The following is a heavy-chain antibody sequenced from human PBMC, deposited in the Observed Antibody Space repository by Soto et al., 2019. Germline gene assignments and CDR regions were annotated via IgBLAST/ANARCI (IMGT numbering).Heavy chain of an antibody. CDR3: ARSSHKESWFDP. CDR1: GGAVSNFY. D-gene: IGHD2-15*01. CDR2: IYSSGGT. Sequence: SETLSLTCTVSGGAVSNFYLNWIRQPAGKGLEWVGRIYSSGGTNYNPSLRSRVTMSVDTSKNQFSLKLNSVTAADTAVYYCARSSHKESWFDPWGQGTLVTVSS. V-gene: IGHV4-4*07. J-gene: IGHJ5*02.